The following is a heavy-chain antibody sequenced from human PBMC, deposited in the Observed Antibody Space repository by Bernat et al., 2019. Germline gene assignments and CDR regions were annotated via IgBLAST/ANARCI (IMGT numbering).Heavy chain of an antibody. D-gene: IGHD4-17*01. J-gene: IGHJ6*03. CDR2: TYYRSKWYN. V-gene: IGHV6-1*01. CDR3: ARVGVTVTKYSYYYYYMDV. Sequence: QVQLQQSGPGLVKPSQTLSLTCAISGHSVSRNSASWNWLRQSPSRGLGWLGRTYYRSKWYNEYAVSLKSRITISPDTSKNQFSLTLNYVAPVDTAVYYCARVGVTVTKYSYYYYYMDVWGKGTTVTVSS. CDR1: GHSVSRNSAS.